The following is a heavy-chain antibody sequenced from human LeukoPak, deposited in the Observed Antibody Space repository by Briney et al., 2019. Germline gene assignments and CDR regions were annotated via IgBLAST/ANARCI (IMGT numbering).Heavy chain of an antibody. Sequence: SETLSLTCTVSGGSISSNSYYWGWNRQPPGRGLEWIGSIFRTGSTYYTASLKSRVSISVDTSKNHFVLNLTSVTAADTAVYFCARRVGFYGSGSLNYFDPWGQGILVSVSS. CDR3: ARRVGFYGSGSLNYFDP. V-gene: IGHV4-39*02. D-gene: IGHD3-10*01. CDR1: GGSISSNSYY. J-gene: IGHJ5*01. CDR2: IFRTGST.